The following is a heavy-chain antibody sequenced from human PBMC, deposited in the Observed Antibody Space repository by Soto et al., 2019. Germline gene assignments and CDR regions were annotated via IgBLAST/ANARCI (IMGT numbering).Heavy chain of an antibody. CDR1: GFTFTTSA. D-gene: IGHD3-22*01. CDR2: IVVGSGNT. V-gene: IGHV1-58*01. Sequence: ASVKVSCKASGFTFTTSAVQWVRQARGQRLEWIGWIVVGSGNTNYAQKFQERVIITRDMSTSTAYMELSSLRSEDTAVYYCAADGGYYDSSGYYFFKYWGQGTLVTVSS. J-gene: IGHJ4*02. CDR3: AADGGYYDSSGYYFFKY.